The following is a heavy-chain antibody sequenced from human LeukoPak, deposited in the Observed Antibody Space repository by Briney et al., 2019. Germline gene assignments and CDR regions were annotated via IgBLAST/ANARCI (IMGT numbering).Heavy chain of an antibody. D-gene: IGHD5-18*01. J-gene: IGHJ6*03. CDR2: IHTSGST. Sequence: SQTLSLTCTVSGGSIRSGSYYWSWIRQPAGKGLEWIGRIHTSGSTNSNPSLKSRVTISVDTSKNQFSLKLRSVTAADTAVYYCARTTEGGYTYDYFYYYYMDVWGKGTTVTISS. CDR3: ARTTEGGYTYDYFYYYYMDV. V-gene: IGHV4-61*02. CDR1: GGSIRSGSYY.